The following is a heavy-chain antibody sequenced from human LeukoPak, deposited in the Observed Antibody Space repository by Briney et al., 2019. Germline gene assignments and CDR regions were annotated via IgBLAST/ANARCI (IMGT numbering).Heavy chain of an antibody. V-gene: IGHV3-21*01. CDR3: ARVVSDRSGWTYY. Sequence: GGSLRLSCAASGFTFSSYSMNWVRQAPGKGLEWVSFISSSSSYIYYADSVKGRFTISRDNAKNSLYLQMNSLSAEDTAVYYCARVVSDRSGWTYYWGQGTLVTVSS. D-gene: IGHD3-10*01. CDR1: GFTFSSYS. J-gene: IGHJ4*02. CDR2: ISSSSSYI.